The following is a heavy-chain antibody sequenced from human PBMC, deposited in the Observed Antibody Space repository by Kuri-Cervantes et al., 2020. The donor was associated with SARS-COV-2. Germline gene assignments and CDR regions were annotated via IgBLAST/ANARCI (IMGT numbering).Heavy chain of an antibody. CDR2: IRSKANSYAT. D-gene: IGHD3-3*01. J-gene: IGHJ3*02. Sequence: GGSLRLSCAASGFTFSGSAMHWVRQASGKGLEWVGRIRSKANSYATAYAASVNGRFTISRDDSKNTAYLQMNSLGVEDTAVYYCAKTGRVSIFGVVSLGDAFDIWGQGTMVTVSS. CDR3: AKTGRVSIFGVVSLGDAFDI. CDR1: GFTFSGSA. V-gene: IGHV3-73*01.